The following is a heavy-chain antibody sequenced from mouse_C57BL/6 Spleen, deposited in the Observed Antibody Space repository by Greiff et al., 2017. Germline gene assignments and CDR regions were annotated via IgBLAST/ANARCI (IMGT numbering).Heavy chain of an antibody. V-gene: IGHV3-6*01. CDR2: ISYDGSN. Sequence: VQLQQSGPGLVKPSQSLSLTCSVTGYSITSGYYWNWIRQFPGNKLEWMGYISYDGSNNYNPSLKNRISITRDTSKNQFFLKLNSVTTEDTATYYGGRSYEGYAMDYWGQGTSVTVSS. CDR1: GYSITSGYY. J-gene: IGHJ4*01. CDR3: GRSYEGYAMDY. D-gene: IGHD1-1*01.